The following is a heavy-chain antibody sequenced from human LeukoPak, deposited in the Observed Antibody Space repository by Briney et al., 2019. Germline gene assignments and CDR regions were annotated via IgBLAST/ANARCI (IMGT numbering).Heavy chain of an antibody. J-gene: IGHJ4*02. CDR3: VCPGGNDHWASIT. CDR1: GYIFRRYW. D-gene: IGHD2-8*02. V-gene: IGHV3-7*02. CDR2: INEDGSQN. Sequence: GGSLRLSCTASGYIFRRYWESWVRQAQGKGLEWVANINEDGSQNNYVDSVKGRFIISRDNAKNSLYLQTYSLKVKHTAVYYCVCPGGNDHWASITWGQGTMVSVST.